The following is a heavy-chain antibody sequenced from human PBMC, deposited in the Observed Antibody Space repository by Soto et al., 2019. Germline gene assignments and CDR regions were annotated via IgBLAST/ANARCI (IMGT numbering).Heavy chain of an antibody. Sequence: LRLSCAASGFTFSDYYMSWIRQAPGKGLEYISYISSSSGSTNYADSVKGRFTISRDNAKNSLYLQMSSLRAEDTAVYYCARDRGGYDRLYYYHGMDVWGQGTTVTVSS. J-gene: IGHJ6*02. CDR2: ISSSSGST. V-gene: IGHV3-11*06. CDR1: GFTFSDYY. D-gene: IGHD5-12*01. CDR3: ARDRGGYDRLYYYHGMDV.